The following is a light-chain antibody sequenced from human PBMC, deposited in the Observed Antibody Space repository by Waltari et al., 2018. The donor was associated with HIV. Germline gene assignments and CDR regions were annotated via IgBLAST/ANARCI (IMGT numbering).Light chain of an antibody. Sequence: QSVLTQPPSVSGAPGQRVTISCTGSSSNIGAGYDVHWYQQLPGTAPKLLINGNINRPSGFSDRFSDFKSGTSASLAITGLQTEDEADYYCQSYDVSLSGSIFGGGTKLTVL. V-gene: IGLV1-40*01. CDR2: GNI. CDR3: QSYDVSLSGSI. CDR1: SSNIGAGYD. J-gene: IGLJ2*01.